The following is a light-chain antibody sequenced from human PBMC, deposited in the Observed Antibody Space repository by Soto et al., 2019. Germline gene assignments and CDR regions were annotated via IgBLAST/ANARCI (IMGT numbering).Light chain of an antibody. Sequence: QSVLTQPPSASGSPGQSVTISCIESSSDVGGHNHVSWYQQHPGKAPKLMIYEVSKRPSGVPDRFSGSKSVNTASLTVSGLQAEDEADYYCSSYAGSMNLIFGGGTKLTVL. CDR3: SSYAGSMNLI. V-gene: IGLV2-8*01. CDR2: EVS. J-gene: IGLJ2*01. CDR1: SSDVGGHNH.